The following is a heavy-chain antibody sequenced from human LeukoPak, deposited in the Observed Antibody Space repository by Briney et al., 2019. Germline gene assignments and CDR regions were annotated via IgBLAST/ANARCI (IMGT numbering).Heavy chain of an antibody. CDR3: ARVTYSSSSISLDAFNI. D-gene: IGHD6-6*01. CDR2: IYYSGST. V-gene: IGHV4-31*03. J-gene: IGHJ3*02. Sequence: SETLSLTCTVSGGSISSGGYYWSRIRQHPGKGLEWIGYIYYSGSTYYNPSLKSRVTMSVDTSKNQFSLKLTSVTAADTAVYYCARVTYSSSSISLDAFNIWGQGTVVTVSS. CDR1: GGSISSGGYY.